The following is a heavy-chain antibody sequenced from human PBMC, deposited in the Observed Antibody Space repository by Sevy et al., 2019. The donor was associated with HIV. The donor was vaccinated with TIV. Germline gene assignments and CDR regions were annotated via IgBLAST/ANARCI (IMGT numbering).Heavy chain of an antibody. V-gene: IGHV3-30*03. CDR3: XXXXSLRVVGAA. D-gene: IGHD1-26*01. Sequence: GGSLRLSCAASGFTFSHYGMHWVRQAPGKGLEWVALVSYDGNKKYYAGSVKGRFIISRDSSENTLYLQMNSLRVEDSAVXXXXXXXSLRVVGAAWGQGTLVTVSS. CDR2: VSYDGNKK. J-gene: IGHJ5*02. CDR1: GFTFSHYG.